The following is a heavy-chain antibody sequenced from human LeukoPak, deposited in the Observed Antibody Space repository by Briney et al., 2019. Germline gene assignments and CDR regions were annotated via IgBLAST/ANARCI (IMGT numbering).Heavy chain of an antibody. V-gene: IGHV1-18*04. CDR2: ISAYNGNT. CDR1: GYSFTSYS. J-gene: IGHJ4*02. D-gene: IGHD2-15*01. Sequence: ASVKVSCKASGYSFTSYSISWVRQAPGQGLEWMGWISAYNGNTVSAQKVKGRVTMATDTSTSTAYMELRSLKSDDTAVYYCARASYCSDGSCYSDYWGQGTLVTVSS. CDR3: ARASYCSDGSCYSDY.